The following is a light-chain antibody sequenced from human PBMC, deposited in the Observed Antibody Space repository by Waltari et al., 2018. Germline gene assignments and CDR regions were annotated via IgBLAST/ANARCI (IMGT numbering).Light chain of an antibody. CDR1: SGSIASNY. J-gene: IGLJ3*02. Sequence: NFMLTQPHSVSGSPGKTVTISCTRSSGSIASNYVQGCQQRPGTPPTTLIYENHQRPSWVPDRFSGSIDSSSNSASLTISQLKTEDEADYYCQSSDSSTWVFGGGTKLTVL. CDR3: QSSDSSTWV. V-gene: IGLV6-57*01. CDR2: ENH.